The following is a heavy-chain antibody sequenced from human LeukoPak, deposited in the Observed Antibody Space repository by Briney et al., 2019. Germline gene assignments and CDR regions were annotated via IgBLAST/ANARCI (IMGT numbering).Heavy chain of an antibody. Sequence: PGGSLRLSCAASGLSFSSYSMNWVRQAPGKGLEWVSSISSGSSYIYYADSVKGRFTISRDNAKNSLYLQMNSLRAEDTAVYYCVRGWYYYDSRRMDYWGQGTLVTVSS. CDR1: GLSFSSYS. V-gene: IGHV3-21*01. CDR2: ISSGSSYI. D-gene: IGHD3-22*01. CDR3: VRGWYYYDSRRMDY. J-gene: IGHJ4*02.